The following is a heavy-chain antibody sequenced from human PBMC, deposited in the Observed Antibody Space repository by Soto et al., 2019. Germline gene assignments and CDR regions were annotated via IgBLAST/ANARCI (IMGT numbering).Heavy chain of an antibody. Sequence: EVQLVESGGGLVQPGGSLRVSCAASGFTFSSYAMNWVRQAPGQGLEWVGRTVNKDFSYTTEYAAAVKGRFTISRDDSENSLYLQMTSLRTEDTAVYYCVRERYAGFEYWGQGALVTVSS. CDR1: GFTFSSYA. V-gene: IGHV3-72*01. CDR3: VRERYAGFEY. CDR2: TVNKDFSYTT. D-gene: IGHD2-2*01. J-gene: IGHJ4*02.